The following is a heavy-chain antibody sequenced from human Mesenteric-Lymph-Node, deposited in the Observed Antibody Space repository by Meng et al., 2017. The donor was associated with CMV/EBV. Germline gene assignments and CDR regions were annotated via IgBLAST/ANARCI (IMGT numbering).Heavy chain of an antibody. J-gene: IGHJ5*02. CDR3: ARGPFISKYYDFWSGYPTQFDP. CDR1: GYTFTGYY. Sequence: ASVKVSCKASGYTFTGYYMHWVRQAPGQGLEWMGIINPSRGSTSYAQKFQGRVTMTRDTSTSTVYMELSSLRSEDTAVYYCARGPFISKYYDFWSGYPTQFDPWGQGTLVTVSS. D-gene: IGHD3-3*01. V-gene: IGHV1-46*01. CDR2: INPSRGST.